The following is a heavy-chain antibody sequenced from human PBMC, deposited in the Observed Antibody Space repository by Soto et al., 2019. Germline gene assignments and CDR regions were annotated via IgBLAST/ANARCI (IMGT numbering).Heavy chain of an antibody. CDR3: ARVGYGHQLGDYNWFDP. D-gene: IGHD3-10*01. CDR1: GFTFSSYA. J-gene: IGHJ5*02. V-gene: IGHV3-23*01. Sequence: GSLRLSCAASGFTFSSYAMSWVRQAPGKGLEWVSGIIGIGGSTYYADSVKGRFTISRDNSKNTLYLQMNSLRAEDTAVYYCARVGYGHQLGDYNWFDPWGQGTLVTVSS. CDR2: IIGIGGST.